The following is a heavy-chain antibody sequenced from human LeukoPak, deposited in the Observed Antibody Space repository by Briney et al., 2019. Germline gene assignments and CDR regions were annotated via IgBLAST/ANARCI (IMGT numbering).Heavy chain of an antibody. J-gene: IGHJ6*02. Sequence: SETLSLTCTVSGGSISSCSYYWSWIRQADGMGLEWIGRIYTSESTNYNPSLKSRVTISVDTSKNQFSLKLSSVTAADTAVYYCARDRVDYDFWSGYYYDGMDVWGQGTTVTVSS. CDR1: GGSISSCSYY. CDR2: IYTSEST. V-gene: IGHV4-61*02. D-gene: IGHD3-3*01. CDR3: ARDRVDYDFWSGYYYDGMDV.